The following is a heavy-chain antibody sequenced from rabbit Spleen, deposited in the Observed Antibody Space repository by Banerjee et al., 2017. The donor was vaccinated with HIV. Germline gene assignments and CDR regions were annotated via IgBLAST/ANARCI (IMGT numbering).Heavy chain of an antibody. CDR3: ARDSGDWCFDV. J-gene: IGHJ3*01. D-gene: IGHD1-1*01. V-gene: IGHV1S40*01. CDR2: IDAGSSGFT. CDR1: GVSFSISSY. Sequence: QSLEESGGDLVKPGTSLTLTCTASGVSFSISSYMCWVRQAPGKGLEWVACIDAGSSGFTYFATWAKGRFTISKISSTAVTLQMTRLTAADTATYFCARDSGDWCFDVWGQGTLVTVS.